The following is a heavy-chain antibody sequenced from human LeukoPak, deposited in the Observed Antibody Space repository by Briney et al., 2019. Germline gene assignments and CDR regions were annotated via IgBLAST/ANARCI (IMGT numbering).Heavy chain of an antibody. Sequence: GGSLRLSCAASGFTFSNYDMSWVRQAPERGLEWVSTISSRGDSTYDADSVKGRFTISRDNSKNSLYLQMNNVRVEDTAVYYCAKGPRPDITVAHTVENWGQGTLDTVSS. J-gene: IGHJ4*02. D-gene: IGHD6-19*01. CDR1: GFTFSNYD. V-gene: IGHV3-23*01. CDR2: ISSRGDST. CDR3: AKGPRPDITVAHTVEN.